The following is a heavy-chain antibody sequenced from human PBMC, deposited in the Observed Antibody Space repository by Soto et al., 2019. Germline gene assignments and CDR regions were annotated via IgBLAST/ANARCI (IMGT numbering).Heavy chain of an antibody. CDR3: ARDLKYSSSSAGFDAFDI. CDR1: GGSISSYY. J-gene: IGHJ3*02. CDR2: IYYSGST. Sequence: SETLSLTCTVSGGSISSYYWSWIQQPPGKGLEWIGYIYYSGSTNYNPSVKGRFTISRDNSKNTLYLQMNSLRAEDTAIYYCARDLKYSSSSAGFDAFDIWGQGTLVTVSS. D-gene: IGHD6-6*01. V-gene: IGHV4-59*12.